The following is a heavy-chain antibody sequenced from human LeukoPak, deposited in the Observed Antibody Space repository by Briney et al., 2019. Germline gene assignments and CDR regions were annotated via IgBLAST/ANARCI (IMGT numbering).Heavy chain of an antibody. J-gene: IGHJ4*02. V-gene: IGHV3-20*04. CDR1: GFTFDDYG. D-gene: IGHD1/OR15-1a*01. CDR2: INWSGGRT. CDR3: ARDLTTSDN. Sequence: GGSLRLSCAASGFTFDDYGMSWVRQAPGKGLEWVSGINWSGGRTGYADTLKGRFTISRDNAKNTLYLQMNSLRDEDTALYYCARDLTTSDNWGQGTLVTVSS.